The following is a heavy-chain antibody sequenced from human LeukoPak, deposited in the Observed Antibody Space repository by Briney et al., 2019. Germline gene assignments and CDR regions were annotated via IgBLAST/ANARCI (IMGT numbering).Heavy chain of an antibody. V-gene: IGHV3-73*01. CDR1: GFTFTTYW. J-gene: IGHJ6*02. Sequence: PGGSLRLSCAASGFAASGFTFTTYWMSWVRQAPGKGLEWVGRIRSKANSYATAYAASVKGRFTISRDDSKNTAYLQMNSLKTEDTAVYYCALRLYSSSWYGMDVWGQGTTVTVSS. CDR3: ALRLYSSSWYGMDV. CDR2: IRSKANSYAT. D-gene: IGHD6-13*01.